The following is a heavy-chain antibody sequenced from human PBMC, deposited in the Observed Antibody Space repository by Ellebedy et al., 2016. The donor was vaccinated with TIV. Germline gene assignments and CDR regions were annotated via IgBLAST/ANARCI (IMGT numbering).Heavy chain of an antibody. V-gene: IGHV3-74*01. J-gene: IGHJ4*02. CDR2: INGPGTVT. CDR3: ARDSGSYPFDY. CDR1: GFTFSSHW. D-gene: IGHD1-26*01. Sequence: GGSLRLXXAASGFTFSSHWIHWVRQAPGKGLVWVARINGPGTVTGFADYVKGRFTISRDNTKNTLYLQLNSLRAEDTGIYYCARDSGSYPFDYWGQGALVTVSS.